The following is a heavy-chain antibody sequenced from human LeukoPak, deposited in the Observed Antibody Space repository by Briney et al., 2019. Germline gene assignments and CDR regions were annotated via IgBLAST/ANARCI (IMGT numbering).Heavy chain of an antibody. CDR1: GFTFDNYR. Sequence: PGGSLRLSCAASGFTFDNYRLSWVRQAPGKGLEWVSTVNADGGNTYYADSVKGRFTTSSDNSKSALILQMNSLRVEDTALYYCTKRVKYGGTWDHFADWGQGTLVTVSS. D-gene: IGHD1-26*01. CDR2: VNADGGNT. J-gene: IGHJ4*02. CDR3: TKRVKYGGTWDHFAD. V-gene: IGHV3-23*01.